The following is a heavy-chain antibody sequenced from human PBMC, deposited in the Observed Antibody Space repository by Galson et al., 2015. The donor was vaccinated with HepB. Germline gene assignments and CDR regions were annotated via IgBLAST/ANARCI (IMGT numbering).Heavy chain of an antibody. CDR3: ARFARIPDH. Sequence: SLRLSCAASGLTFSNYWMAWVRQAPGKGLEWVANINEDGSQKSYGDSVKGRFTISRDNGKNSLYLQMNGLRVEDTAVYYCARFARIPDHWGQGTLVTVSS. J-gene: IGHJ4*02. V-gene: IGHV3-7*01. CDR2: INEDGSQK. D-gene: IGHD2-15*01. CDR1: GLTFSNYW.